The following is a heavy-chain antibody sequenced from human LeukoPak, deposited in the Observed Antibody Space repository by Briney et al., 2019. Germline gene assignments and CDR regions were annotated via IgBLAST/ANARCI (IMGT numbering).Heavy chain of an antibody. CDR3: ARWGVDKGEWRYYVDN. D-gene: IGHD3-16*01. Sequence: VQPGGSLRLSCEASGFNFSSYVMTWVRQAPGKGLECVSSVNYDGAYTDYADSVRGRFTISRDNSKSTFYMQMNGLRAEDTAIYYCARWGVDKGEWRYYVDNWGQGTLDIVSS. J-gene: IGHJ4*02. V-gene: IGHV3-23*01. CDR1: GFNFSSYV. CDR2: VNYDGAYT.